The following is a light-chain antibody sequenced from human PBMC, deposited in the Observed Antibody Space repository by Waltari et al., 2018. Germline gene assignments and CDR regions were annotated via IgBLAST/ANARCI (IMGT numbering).Light chain of an antibody. CDR2: RND. Sequence: QSVLTQSPSTSGNPGQRVTITCSGSTSNIGNNDATWYQQFSGGDPKLLIYRNDQRPSGVPDRFSGFKSGTSASLAISGLQSDDEADYFCATWDDSLNGVIFGGGTKLTVL. J-gene: IGLJ2*01. CDR3: ATWDDSLNGVI. V-gene: IGLV1-44*01. CDR1: TSNIGNND.